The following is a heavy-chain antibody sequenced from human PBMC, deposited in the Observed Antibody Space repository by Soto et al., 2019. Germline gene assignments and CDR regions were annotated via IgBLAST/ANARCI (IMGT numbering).Heavy chain of an antibody. V-gene: IGHV4-31*03. CDR2: IYYSGST. CDR1: GGSISSGGYY. CDR3: ARSGYSYGPNPLLY. J-gene: IGHJ4*02. Sequence: SETLSLTCTVSGGSISSGGYYWSWIRQHPGKSLEWIGYIYYSGSTYYNPSLKSRVTISVDTSKNQFSLKLSSVTAAVTAVYYCARSGYSYGPNPLLYWGQGTLVTVSS. D-gene: IGHD5-18*01.